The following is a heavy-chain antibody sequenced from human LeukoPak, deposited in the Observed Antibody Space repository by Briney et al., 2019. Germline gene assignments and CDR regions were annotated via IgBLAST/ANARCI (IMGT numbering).Heavy chain of an antibody. CDR1: GFTFSSYS. CDR2: ISSSSSYI. V-gene: IGHV3-21*01. J-gene: IGHJ5*02. CDR3: ARDRHSSSWYWFDP. Sequence: GGSLRLSCAASGFTFSSYSMNWVRQAPGKGLEWVSSISSSSSYIYYADSVKGRFTISRDNAKNSLYLQMNSLRAEDTAVYYCARDRHSSSWYWFDPWGQGTLVTVSS. D-gene: IGHD6-13*01.